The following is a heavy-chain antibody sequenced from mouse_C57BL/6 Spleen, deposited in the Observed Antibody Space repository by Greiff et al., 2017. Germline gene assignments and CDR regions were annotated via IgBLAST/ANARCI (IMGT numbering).Heavy chain of an antibody. V-gene: IGHV1-80*01. D-gene: IGHD2-2*01. CDR3: AREGYDGEGFDY. CDR1: GYAFSSYW. CDR2: IYPGDGDT. J-gene: IGHJ2*01. Sequence: SGAELVKPGASVKISCKASGYAFSSYWMNWVKQRPGKGLEWIGQIYPGDGDTNYNGKFKGKATLTADKSSSTAYMQLSSLTSEDSAVYFCAREGYDGEGFDYWGQGTTLTVSS.